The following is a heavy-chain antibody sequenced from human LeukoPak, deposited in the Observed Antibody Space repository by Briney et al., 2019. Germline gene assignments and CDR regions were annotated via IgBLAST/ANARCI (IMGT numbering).Heavy chain of an antibody. CDR1: GFTFSSYS. D-gene: IGHD3-22*01. J-gene: IGHJ3*02. Sequence: GGSLRLSCAASGFTFSSYSMNWVRQAPGKGLEWVSSISSSSSYIYYADSVKGRFTISRDNAKNSLYLQMNSLRAEDTAVYYCASGYYYDSSGSNAFDIWGQGTMVTVPS. CDR3: ASGYYYDSSGSNAFDI. CDR2: ISSSSSYI. V-gene: IGHV3-21*01.